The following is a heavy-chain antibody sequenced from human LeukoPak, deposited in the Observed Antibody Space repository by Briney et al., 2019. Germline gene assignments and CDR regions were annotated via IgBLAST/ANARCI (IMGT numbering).Heavy chain of an antibody. Sequence: SETLSLTCTVSGGSISSYYWSWIRQPPGKGLEWIGYIYYSGSTNYNPSLKSRVTISVDTSKNQFSLKLSSVTAADTAVYYCARLLPHYYDSSGYYEGPFSFDYWGQGTLVTVSS. CDR1: GGSISSYY. D-gene: IGHD3-22*01. CDR3: ARLLPHYYDSSGYYEGPFSFDY. CDR2: IYYSGST. J-gene: IGHJ4*02. V-gene: IGHV4-59*01.